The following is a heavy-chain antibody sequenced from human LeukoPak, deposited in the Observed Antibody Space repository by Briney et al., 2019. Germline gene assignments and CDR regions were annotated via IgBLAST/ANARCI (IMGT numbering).Heavy chain of an antibody. D-gene: IGHD3-22*01. CDR3: AKDRPNYYGSNGHYYRRDGDY. J-gene: IGHJ4*02. V-gene: IGHV3-23*01. CDR1: GFTFSIYA. Sequence: QPGGSLRLSCAASGFTFSIYAMSWVRQAPGKGLQWVSSITSSGDGTYYADSEKGRFTISRDNSKNMLYLQMNSLRVEDTAVYFCAKDRPNYYGSNGHYYRRDGDYWGQGTLVTVSS. CDR2: ITSSGDGT.